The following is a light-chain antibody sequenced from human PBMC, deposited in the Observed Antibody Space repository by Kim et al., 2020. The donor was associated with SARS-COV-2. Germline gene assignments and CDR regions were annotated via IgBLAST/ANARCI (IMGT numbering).Light chain of an antibody. V-gene: IGLV3-19*01. CDR1: SLRSFY. CDR3: NSRDNSGNHPAYV. CDR2: AKN. J-gene: IGLJ1*01. Sequence: SSELTQDPAVPVALGQTVRITCQGDSLRSFYASWYRQKPGQAPVLVIYAKNNRPSGIPDRFSGSSSGNTASLTITGAQAEDEADYYCNSRDNSGNHPAYVFGTGTKVTVL.